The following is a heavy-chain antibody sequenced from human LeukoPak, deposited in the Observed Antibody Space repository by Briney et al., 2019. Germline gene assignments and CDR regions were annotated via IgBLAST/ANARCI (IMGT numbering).Heavy chain of an antibody. Sequence: GGSLRLSCAASGFTFSSYAMSWVRQAPGKGLEWVSSISSSSSYIYYADSVKGRFTISRDNAKNSLYLQMNSLRAEDTAVYYCARVRITMVRGPFDYWGQGTLVTVSS. D-gene: IGHD3-10*01. J-gene: IGHJ4*02. CDR1: GFTFSSYA. CDR2: ISSSSSYI. V-gene: IGHV3-21*01. CDR3: ARVRITMVRGPFDY.